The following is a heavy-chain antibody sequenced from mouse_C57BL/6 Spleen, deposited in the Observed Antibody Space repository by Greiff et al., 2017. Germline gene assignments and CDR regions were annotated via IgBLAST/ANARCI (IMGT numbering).Heavy chain of an antibody. V-gene: IGHV1-74*01. CDR2: IHPSDSDT. CDR3: AISHYYGSPYWYFDV. CDR1: GYTFTSYW. D-gene: IGHD1-1*01. J-gene: IGHJ1*03. Sequence: QVHVKQPGAELVKPGASVKVSCKASGYTFTSYWMHWVKQRPGQGLEWIGRIHPSDSDTNYNQKFKGKATLTVDKSSSTAYMQLSSLTSEDSAVYYCAISHYYGSPYWYFDVWGTGTTVTVSS.